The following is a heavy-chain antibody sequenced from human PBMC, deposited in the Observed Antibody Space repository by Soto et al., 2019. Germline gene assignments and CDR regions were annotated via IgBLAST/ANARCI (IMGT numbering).Heavy chain of an antibody. CDR1: GYTFTSYA. CDR2: INAGNGNT. D-gene: IGHD3-22*01. Sequence: QVQLVQSGAEVKKPGASVKVSCKASGYTFTSYAMHWVRQAPGQRLEWMGWINAGNGNTKYSQKFQGRVTITRDTSASTAYMELSSLRSEDPAVYYCARGFSSGDADWFDPWGQGSLVTVSS. J-gene: IGHJ5*02. V-gene: IGHV1-3*01. CDR3: ARGFSSGDADWFDP.